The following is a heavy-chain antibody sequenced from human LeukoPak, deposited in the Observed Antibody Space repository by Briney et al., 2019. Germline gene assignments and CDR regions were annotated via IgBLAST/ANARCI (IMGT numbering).Heavy chain of an antibody. V-gene: IGHV3-23*01. CDR3: AKGLLWFGELLGALDY. CDR2: VSGSGGST. Sequence: PGGSLRLSCAASGFTFSSYAMSWVRQAPGKGLEWVSAVSGSGGSTYYADSVKGRFTISRDNSKDTLYLQMNSLRAEDTDVYYCAKGLLWFGELLGALDYWGQGTLVTASS. D-gene: IGHD3-10*01. CDR1: GFTFSSYA. J-gene: IGHJ4*02.